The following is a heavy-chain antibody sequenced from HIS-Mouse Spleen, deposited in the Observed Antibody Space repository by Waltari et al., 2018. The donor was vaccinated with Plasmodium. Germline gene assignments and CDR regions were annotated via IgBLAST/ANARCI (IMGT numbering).Heavy chain of an antibody. Sequence: EVQLLESGGGLVQPGGSLRLSCAASVFPFSSSAMRWVRQAPGKGLEWVSAISGSGGSTYYADSVKGRFTISRDNSKNTLYLQMNSLRAEDTAVYYCAILVQLEPPFDYWGQGTLVTVSS. J-gene: IGHJ4*02. D-gene: IGHD1-1*01. CDR3: AILVQLEPPFDY. V-gene: IGHV3-23*01. CDR1: VFPFSSSA. CDR2: ISGSGGST.